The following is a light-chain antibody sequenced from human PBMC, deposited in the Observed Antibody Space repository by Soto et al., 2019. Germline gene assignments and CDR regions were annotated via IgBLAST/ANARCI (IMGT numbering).Light chain of an antibody. Sequence: EIVLTQSPGTLSLSPGERATLSCRASQSVNSRLAWYQHKPGQAPRLLISGASSRATGVPDRFSGSGSATDFTLTIGSLEPEDFAVYYCQQRSNWPLTFGPGTKVDIK. CDR2: GAS. J-gene: IGKJ3*01. CDR1: QSVNSR. CDR3: QQRSNWPLT. V-gene: IGKV3-11*01.